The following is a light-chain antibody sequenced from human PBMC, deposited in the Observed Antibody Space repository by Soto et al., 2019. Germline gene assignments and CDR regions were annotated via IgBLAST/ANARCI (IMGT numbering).Light chain of an antibody. CDR1: QSISSNY. V-gene: IGKV3-20*01. CDR2: GAS. Sequence: EIVLTQSPGTLSVSPGERATLSCRASQSISSNYLAWYQQKPGQAPSLLIYGASSRATGIPDRFSGSGSGTDFTLTISRLEHEDSAIYYCQQYGSWTFGQGNKVEIK. CDR3: QQYGSWT. J-gene: IGKJ1*01.